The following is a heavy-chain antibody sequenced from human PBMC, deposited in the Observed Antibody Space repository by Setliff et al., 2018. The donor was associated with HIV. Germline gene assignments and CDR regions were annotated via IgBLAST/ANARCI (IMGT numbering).Heavy chain of an antibody. V-gene: IGHV4-39*01. CDR3: ARQTWEYYDTLTGYYRSPKNFDS. D-gene: IGHD3-9*01. J-gene: IGHJ4*02. Sequence: PSETLSLTCTVPGGSINRSNYYWGWIRQPPGKGLEWIGTISYTGSTYYDPSLKSRVTISPDTSKNQFFLKLSSVTAPDTAIYYCARQTWEYYDTLTGYYRSPKNFDSWGQGTLVTVSS. CDR2: ISYTGST. CDR1: GGSINRSNYY.